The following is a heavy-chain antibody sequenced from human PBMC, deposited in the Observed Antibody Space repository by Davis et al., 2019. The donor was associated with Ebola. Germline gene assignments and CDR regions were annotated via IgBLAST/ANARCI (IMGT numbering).Heavy chain of an antibody. V-gene: IGHV3-9*01. J-gene: IGHJ4*02. D-gene: IGHD2-2*02. CDR1: GFAFGDYA. CDR3: AKGRTIPLALDF. CDR2: ISWNSDSI. Sequence: PGGSLRPSCARSGFAFGDYAMHWVRPAPGQGLEWVSGISWNSDSIVYADSVKGRFTISRDNAKNSLYLQMNSLRGEDTAFYYCAKGRTIPLALDFWGRGTLVTVSS.